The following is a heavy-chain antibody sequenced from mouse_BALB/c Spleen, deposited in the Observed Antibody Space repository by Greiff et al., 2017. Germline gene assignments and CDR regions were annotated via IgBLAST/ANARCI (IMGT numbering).Heavy chain of an antibody. J-gene: IGHJ1*01. CDR1: GFSLSRYS. V-gene: IGHV2-6-4*01. CDR2: IWGGGST. CDR3: ARTESSPSSYWDFDV. D-gene: IGHD2-10*02. Sequence: VQRVESGPGLVAPSQSLSITCTVSGFSLSRYSVHWVRQPPGKGLEWLGMIWGGGSTDYNSALKSRLSISKDNSKSQFFLKMNSLQTDDTAMYYCARTESSPSSYWDFDVWGAGTTVTVSS.